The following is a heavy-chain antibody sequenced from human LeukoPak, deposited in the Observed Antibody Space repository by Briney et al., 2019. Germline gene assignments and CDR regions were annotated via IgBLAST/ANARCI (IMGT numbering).Heavy chain of an antibody. V-gene: IGHV4-39*01. CDR2: VHYGGST. CDR3: SVFDY. Sequence: SETLSLTCTVSGGSISSSSYYWGWIRQPPGKGLEWIGSVHYGGSTYYNPSLKSRVTISVDTSKNQFSLELSSVTAADTAVYYCSVFDYWGQGTLVTVSS. CDR1: GGSISSSSYY. J-gene: IGHJ4*02.